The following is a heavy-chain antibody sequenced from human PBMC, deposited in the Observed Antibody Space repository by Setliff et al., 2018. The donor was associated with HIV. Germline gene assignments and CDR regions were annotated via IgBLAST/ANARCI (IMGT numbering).Heavy chain of an antibody. CDR1: GGSFSGYY. CDR2: IHQSGST. Sequence: SETLSLTCAVYGGSFSGYYWGWLRQPPGKGLEWIGSIHQSGSTYYNPSLTSRVTISVDTSKNQFSLKLSSVTAADTAVYYCARDGPALYDSGIRYWGQGSLVTVSS. D-gene: IGHD3-10*01. J-gene: IGHJ4*02. CDR3: ARDGPALYDSGIRY. V-gene: IGHV4-38-2*02.